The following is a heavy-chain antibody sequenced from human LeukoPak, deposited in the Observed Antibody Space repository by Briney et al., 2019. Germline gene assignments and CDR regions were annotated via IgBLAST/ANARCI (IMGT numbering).Heavy chain of an antibody. Sequence: GSLRLSCAASGVTFSSYSMHWVRQAPGKGLEWVALISSGGNDKLYGDSVKGRFAISRDDSKSTLYLQMNSLRAEDTAVYYCTTKVIRGNSGDDYDDWGQGTLVTVSS. CDR2: ISSGGNDK. CDR3: TTKVIRGNSGDDYDD. D-gene: IGHD5-12*01. J-gene: IGHJ4*02. V-gene: IGHV3-30*03. CDR1: GVTFSSYS.